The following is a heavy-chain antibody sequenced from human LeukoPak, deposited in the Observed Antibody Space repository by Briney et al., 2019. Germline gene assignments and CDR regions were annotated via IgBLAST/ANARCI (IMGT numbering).Heavy chain of an antibody. Sequence: GGSLRLSCAASGFSVSSNYMTWVRQAPGKGLEWVSVIYSGGSINYADSVKGRFTLSRDNAKNSLYLQMNSLRAEDTAVYYCARVRYDGSGYYSIYDYWGQGTLVTVSS. V-gene: IGHV3-66*01. CDR1: GFSVSSNY. D-gene: IGHD3-22*01. CDR2: IYSGGSI. J-gene: IGHJ4*02. CDR3: ARVRYDGSGYYSIYDY.